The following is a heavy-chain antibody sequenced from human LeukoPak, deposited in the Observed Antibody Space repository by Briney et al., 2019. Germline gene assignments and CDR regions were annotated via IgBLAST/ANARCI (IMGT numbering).Heavy chain of an antibody. V-gene: IGHV3-7*01. Sequence: GGSLRLSCAASGFTFSSYWMSWVRQAPGKGLEWVANIKQDGSEKYYVDSVKGRITISRDNAKNSLYLQMNSLRAEDTAVYYCAREATLRYFDWLPLSDYYYYMDVWGKGTTVTISS. CDR3: AREATLRYFDWLPLSDYYYYMDV. CDR2: IKQDGSEK. CDR1: GFTFSSYW. D-gene: IGHD3-9*01. J-gene: IGHJ6*03.